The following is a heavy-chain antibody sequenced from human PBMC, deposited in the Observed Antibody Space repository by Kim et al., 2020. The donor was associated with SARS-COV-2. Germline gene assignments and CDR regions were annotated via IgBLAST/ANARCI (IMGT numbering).Heavy chain of an antibody. CDR1: GFTVSSNY. D-gene: IGHD7-27*01. Sequence: GGSLRLSCAASGFTVSSNYMSWVRQAPGKGLEWVSVIYRGGSTYYADSVKGRFTISRDNSKNTLYLQMNSVRAEDTAVYYCVGNPLTYYAFDIWGQGTMVTVSS. V-gene: IGHV3-66*01. J-gene: IGHJ3*02. CDR3: VGNPLTYYAFDI. CDR2: IYRGGST.